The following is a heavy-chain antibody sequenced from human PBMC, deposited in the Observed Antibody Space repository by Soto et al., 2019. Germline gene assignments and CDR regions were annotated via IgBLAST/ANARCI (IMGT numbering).Heavy chain of an antibody. CDR3: ARMVPAARMRGWFDP. V-gene: IGHV3-33*01. CDR2: IWYDGSNK. Sequence: VAVIWYDGSNKYYADSVKGRFTISRDNSKNTLYLQMNSLRAEDTAVYYCARMVPAARMRGWFDPWGQGTLVTVSS. J-gene: IGHJ5*02. D-gene: IGHD2-2*01.